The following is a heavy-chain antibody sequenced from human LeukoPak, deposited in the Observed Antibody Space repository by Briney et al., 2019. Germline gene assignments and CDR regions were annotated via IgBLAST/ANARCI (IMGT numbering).Heavy chain of an antibody. Sequence: GGSLRLSCAASGFTFSSYGMHWVRQAPGKGLEWVAVIWYDGSNKYYADSVKGRFTISRDNSKNTLYLQMNSLRAEDTAVYYCAKDRGPMATIELNYWGQGTLVTVSS. CDR1: GFTFSSYG. J-gene: IGHJ4*02. CDR3: AKDRGPMATIELNY. CDR2: IWYDGSNK. V-gene: IGHV3-33*06. D-gene: IGHD5-24*01.